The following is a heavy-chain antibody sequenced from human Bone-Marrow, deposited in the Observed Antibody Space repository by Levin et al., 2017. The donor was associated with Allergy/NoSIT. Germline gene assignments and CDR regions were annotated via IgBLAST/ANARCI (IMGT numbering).Heavy chain of an antibody. D-gene: IGHD6-6*01. CDR2: IWYDGSNK. J-gene: IGHJ6*02. CDR3: ASITGPIAARLGYYYGMDV. V-gene: IGHV3-33*01. Sequence: GGSLRLSCAASGFTFSSYGMHWVRQAPGKGLEWVAVIWYDGSNKYYADSVKGRFTISRDNSKNTLYLQMNSLRAEDTAVYYCASITGPIAARLGYYYGMDVWGQGTTVTVSS. CDR1: GFTFSSYG.